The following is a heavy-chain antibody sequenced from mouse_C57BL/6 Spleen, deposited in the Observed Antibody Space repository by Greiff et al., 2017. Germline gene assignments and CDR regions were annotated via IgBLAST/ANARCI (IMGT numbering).Heavy chain of an antibody. V-gene: IGHV1-85*01. CDR3: ARGHGSSYDYFDY. CDR2: IYPRDGST. CDR1: GYTFTSYD. J-gene: IGHJ2*01. Sequence: VKLVESGPELVKPGASVKLSCKASGYTFTSYDINWVKQRPGQGLEWIGWIYPRDGSTKYNEKFKGKATLTVDTSSSTAYMELHSLTSEDSAVYFCARGHGSSYDYFDYWGQGTTLTVSS. D-gene: IGHD1-1*01.